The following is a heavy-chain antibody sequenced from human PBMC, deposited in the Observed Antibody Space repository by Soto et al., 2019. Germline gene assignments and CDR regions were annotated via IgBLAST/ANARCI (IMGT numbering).Heavy chain of an antibody. D-gene: IGHD3-3*01. J-gene: IGHJ5*02. Sequence: ASVKVSCKVSGYTLTELSMHWVRQAPGKGLEWMGGFDPEDGETIYAQKFQGRVTMTEDTSTDTAYMELSSLRSEDTAVYYCATVDDFWSGYLDRVFDPWGQGTLVTVSS. CDR1: GYTLTELS. CDR3: ATVDDFWSGYLDRVFDP. V-gene: IGHV1-24*01. CDR2: FDPEDGET.